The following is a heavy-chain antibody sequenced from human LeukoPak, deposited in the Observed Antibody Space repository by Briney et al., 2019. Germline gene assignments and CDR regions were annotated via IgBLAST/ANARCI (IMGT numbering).Heavy chain of an antibody. Sequence: SETLSLTCTVSGGSISSYYWSWIRQPPGKGLEWLGYIYYSGSTNYNPSLKSRVTISVDTTKNQFSLKLSSVTAADTAVYYCARQYDILTGYPYYFDYWGQGTLVTVSS. D-gene: IGHD3-9*01. V-gene: IGHV4-59*08. J-gene: IGHJ4*02. CDR3: ARQYDILTGYPYYFDY. CDR2: IYYSGST. CDR1: GGSISSYY.